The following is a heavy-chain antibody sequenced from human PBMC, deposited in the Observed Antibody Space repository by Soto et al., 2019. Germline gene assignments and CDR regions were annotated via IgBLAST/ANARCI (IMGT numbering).Heavy chain of an antibody. V-gene: IGHV3-30*19. J-gene: IGHJ4*02. CDR1: GFIFSDYG. CDR2: ITNDANVR. Sequence: QVQLVESGGGVVQPGRSLRLSCAASGFIFSDYGMHWVRQAPGKGLEWVAVITNDANVRYYVDSVKGRFTISRDNSKYTLYLQMNSLRAEDTAVYYCVRDDEYVDNGFDYWGQGILVTVSS. D-gene: IGHD3-10*02. CDR3: VRDDEYVDNGFDY.